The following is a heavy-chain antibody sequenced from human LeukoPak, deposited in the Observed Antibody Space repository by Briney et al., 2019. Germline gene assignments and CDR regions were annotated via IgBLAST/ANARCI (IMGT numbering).Heavy chain of an antibody. J-gene: IGHJ4*02. V-gene: IGHV3-23*01. CDR3: AKVYGGNTWRDY. Sequence: GGSLRLSCAASGFTFSSYAMSWVRQAPGKGLEWVSAISGSGGSTYYADSVKGRFTISRDNSENTLYLQMNSLRAEDTAVYYCAKVYGGNTWRDYWGQGTLVTVSS. D-gene: IGHD4-23*01. CDR2: ISGSGGST. CDR1: GFTFSSYA.